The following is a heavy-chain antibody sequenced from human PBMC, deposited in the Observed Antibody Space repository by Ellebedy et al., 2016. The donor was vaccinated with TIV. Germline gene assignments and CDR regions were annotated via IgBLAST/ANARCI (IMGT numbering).Heavy chain of an antibody. V-gene: IGHV3-11*01. D-gene: IGHD3-22*01. CDR2: VSSSGTAT. J-gene: IGHJ4*02. CDR1: AITFSEYY. Sequence: PGGSLRLSCAASAITFSEYYMSWIRQAPGKGLEWISYVSSSGTATYYADSVKGRFTISRDNAKKSLYLQMNNLRVEDTAVYYCASSYYYDYSGFRSRPGSLDHWGQGTLVTVSS. CDR3: ASSYYYDYSGFRSRPGSLDH.